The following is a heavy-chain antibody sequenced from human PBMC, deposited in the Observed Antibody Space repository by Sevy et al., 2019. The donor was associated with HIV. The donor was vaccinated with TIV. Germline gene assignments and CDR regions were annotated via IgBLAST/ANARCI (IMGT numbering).Heavy chain of an antibody. CDR3: ARGLSEFYY. CDR2: IIHSGST. CDR1: GESFSGYY. J-gene: IGHJ4*02. Sequence: SETLSLTCAVYGESFSGYYWSWIHQPPGKGLEWIGEIIHSGSTNYNPSLKSRVTISVDTSKNQFSLKLSSVTAADTAVYYCARGLSEFYYWGQGTLVTVSS. V-gene: IGHV4-34*01.